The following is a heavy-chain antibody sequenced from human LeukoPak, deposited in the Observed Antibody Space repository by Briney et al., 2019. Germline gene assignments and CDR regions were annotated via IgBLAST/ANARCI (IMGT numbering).Heavy chain of an antibody. Sequence: GGSLRLSCAASGFTFSSYSMNWVRQAPGKGLERVSSISSSSSYIYYADSVNGRFTISRDNAKNSLYLQMNSLGAEDTAVYHCARSYTVYYDILTGYYTEWYFDYWGQGTLVTVSS. J-gene: IGHJ4*02. D-gene: IGHD3-9*01. CDR1: GFTFSSYS. CDR3: ARSYTVYYDILTGYYTEWYFDY. V-gene: IGHV3-21*01. CDR2: ISSSSSYI.